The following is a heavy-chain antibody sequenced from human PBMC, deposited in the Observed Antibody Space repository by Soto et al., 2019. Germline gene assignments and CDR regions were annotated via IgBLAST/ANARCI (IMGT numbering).Heavy chain of an antibody. J-gene: IGHJ4*02. V-gene: IGHV3-23*01. CDR2: ITGTASST. CDR1: GFRFSDFA. D-gene: IGHD5-12*01. Sequence: PGGSLRLSCASSGFRFSDFAMTWVRQAPGRGLEWVSAITGTASSTYYADSVKGRFTISRDNSKNTLYLQINSLRAEDTAIYYCAKGAEGYVVSSLDSWGQGT. CDR3: AKGAEGYVVSSLDS.